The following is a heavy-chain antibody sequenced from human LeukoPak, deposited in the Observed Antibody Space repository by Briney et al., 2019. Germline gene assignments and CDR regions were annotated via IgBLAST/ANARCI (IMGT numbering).Heavy chain of an antibody. Sequence: GESLKISCKGSGYSFTSYWISWVRQMPGKGLEWMGRIDPSDSYTNYSPSFQGHVTISADKSISTAYLQWSSLKASDTAMYYCASYSGYDYRGYWSDPWGQGTLVTVSS. CDR2: IDPSDSYT. V-gene: IGHV5-10-1*01. D-gene: IGHD5-12*01. J-gene: IGHJ5*02. CDR1: GYSFTSYW. CDR3: ASYSGYDYRGYWSDP.